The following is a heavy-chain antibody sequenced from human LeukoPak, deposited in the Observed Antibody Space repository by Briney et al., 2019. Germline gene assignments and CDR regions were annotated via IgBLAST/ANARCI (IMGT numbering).Heavy chain of an antibody. D-gene: IGHD1-26*01. Sequence: GRSLRLSCTASGFXFGDYAISWFRQAPGKGLEWVGFIRSKAYGGTTEYAASVKGRFTISRDDSKSIAYLQMNSLKTEDTAVYYCTRGSGSLTYWGQGTLVTVSS. CDR3: TRGSGSLTY. J-gene: IGHJ4*02. V-gene: IGHV3-49*03. CDR2: IRSKAYGGTT. CDR1: GFXFGDYA.